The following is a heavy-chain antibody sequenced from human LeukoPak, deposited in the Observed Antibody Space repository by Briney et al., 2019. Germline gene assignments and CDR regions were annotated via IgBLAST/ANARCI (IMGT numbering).Heavy chain of an antibody. Sequence: PGGSLRLSCAASGFTFSNAWMSWVRQAPGKGLEWVGRIKSKTDGGTTDYAAPVKGRFTISRDDSKNTLYLQMNSLKTEDTAVYYCTTRMWGLIALGDYWGQGTLVTVSS. D-gene: IGHD1-26*01. CDR2: IKSKTDGGTT. V-gene: IGHV3-15*01. J-gene: IGHJ4*02. CDR3: TTRMWGLIALGDY. CDR1: GFTFSNAW.